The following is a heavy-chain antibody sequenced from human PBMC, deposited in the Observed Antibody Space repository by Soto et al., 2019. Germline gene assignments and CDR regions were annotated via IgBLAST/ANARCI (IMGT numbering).Heavy chain of an antibody. V-gene: IGHV3-23*01. J-gene: IGHJ4*02. CDR3: AKGLRYFPLSDY. CDR2: ISGSGGST. D-gene: IGHD3-9*01. Sequence: GGSLRLSCAASGFTFSSYAMSWVRQAPGKGLEWVSAISGSGGSTYYADSVKGRFTISRDNSKNTLYLQMNSLRAGDTAVYYCAKGLRYFPLSDYWGQGILVTVS. CDR1: GFTFSSYA.